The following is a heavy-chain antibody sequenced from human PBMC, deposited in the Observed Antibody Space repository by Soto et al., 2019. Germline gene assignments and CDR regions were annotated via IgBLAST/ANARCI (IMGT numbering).Heavy chain of an antibody. D-gene: IGHD6-13*01. CDR2: IKQDGSEK. Sequence: EVQLVESGGGLVQPGGSLRLSCAASGFTFSSYWMSWVRQAPGKGLEWVASIKQDGSEKYYVDSVKCRFIISRAKAKNSLYLHMDSLRPEDTAVYYCARVVGRSWYFFGYWGQGNLVTVSS. J-gene: IGHJ4*02. CDR3: ARVVGRSWYFFGY. V-gene: IGHV3-7*05. CDR1: GFTFSSYW.